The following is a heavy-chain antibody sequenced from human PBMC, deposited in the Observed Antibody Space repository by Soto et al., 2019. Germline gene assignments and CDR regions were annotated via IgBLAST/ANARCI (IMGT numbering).Heavy chain of an antibody. CDR3: ASATEYSSSWCVN. D-gene: IGHD6-13*01. CDR1: GFTFSSYS. J-gene: IGHJ4*02. V-gene: IGHV3-21*01. CDR2: ISSSSSYI. Sequence: GGSLRLSCAASGFTFSSYSMNWVRQAPGKGLEWVSSISSSSSYIYYADSVKGRFTISRDNSKNSLYLQMNSLSAEDTAVYYCASATEYSSSWCVNWGQGTLVTVSS.